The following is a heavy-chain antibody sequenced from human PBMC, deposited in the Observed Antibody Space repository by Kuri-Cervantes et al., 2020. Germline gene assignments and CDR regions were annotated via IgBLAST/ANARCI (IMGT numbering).Heavy chain of an antibody. CDR1: GFSFSSYS. D-gene: IGHD3-22*01. CDR2: ISSSSGYI. J-gene: IGHJ3*02. Sequence: GGSLRLSCAASGFSFSSYSMNWVRQAPGKGLEWVSSISSSSGYIYYADSVKGRFTISRDNAKNSLYLQMNSLRAEDTAVYYCARQSYYDNSGSDAFDIWGQGTMVTVSS. V-gene: IGHV3-21*01. CDR3: ARQSYYDNSGSDAFDI.